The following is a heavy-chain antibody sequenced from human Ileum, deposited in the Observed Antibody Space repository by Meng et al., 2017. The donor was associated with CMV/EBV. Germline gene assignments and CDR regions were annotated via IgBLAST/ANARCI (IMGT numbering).Heavy chain of an antibody. CDR3: AKEEGTNQLLWRLGYYYYGMDV. Sequence: YAMSWVRQAPGKGLEWVSAISGSGGSTYYADSVKGRFTISRDNSKNTLYLQMNSLRAEDTAVYYCAKEEGTNQLLWRLGYYYYGMDVWGQGTMVTVSS. J-gene: IGHJ6*02. CDR2: ISGSGGST. V-gene: IGHV3-23*01. CDR1: YA. D-gene: IGHD2-2*01.